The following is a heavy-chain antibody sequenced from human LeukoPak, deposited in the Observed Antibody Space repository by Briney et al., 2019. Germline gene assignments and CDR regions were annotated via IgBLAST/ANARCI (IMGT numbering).Heavy chain of an antibody. Sequence: GGSLRLSCAASGFTFSSYWMHWVRQAPGKGLVWVSRINSDGSSTSYADSVKGRFTISRDDAKNTLYLQMNSLRAEDTAVYYCARGFPDYYYYGMDVWGQGTTVTVSS. CDR3: ARGFPDYYYYGMDV. CDR2: INSDGSST. CDR1: GFTFSSYW. V-gene: IGHV3-74*01. J-gene: IGHJ6*02.